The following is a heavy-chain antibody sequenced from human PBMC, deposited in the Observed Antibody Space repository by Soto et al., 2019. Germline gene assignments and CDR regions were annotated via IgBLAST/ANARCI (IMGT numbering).Heavy chain of an antibody. CDR1: GSTFTSYG. V-gene: IGHV1-18*01. J-gene: IGHJ5*02. D-gene: IGHD3-9*01. CDR2: ISAYHGNT. CDR3: ARDLHTDWSMVRFDP. Sequence: QVQLVQSGAEVKKPGASVKVSCKASGSTFTSYGISCVRQAPGQGLEWMGWISAYHGNTNYAQKLQGTVTMSTYTSTRTAYMELRSLGSDDTAVYDCARDLHTDWSMVRFDPWGQGPLVTVSS.